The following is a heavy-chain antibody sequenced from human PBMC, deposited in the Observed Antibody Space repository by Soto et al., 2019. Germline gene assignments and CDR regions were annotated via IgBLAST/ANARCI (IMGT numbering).Heavy chain of an antibody. CDR1: GCSISSYY. D-gene: IGHD4-17*01. CDR3: ARRYGDCFDY. J-gene: IGHJ4*02. V-gene: IGHV4-59*08. CDR2: IYYSGST. Sequence: SETLSLTCTVSGCSISSYYWSWIRQPPGKGLEWIGYIYYSGSTNYNPSLKSRVTISVDTSKNQFSLKLSSVTAADTAVYYCARRYGDCFDYWGQGTLVTVSS.